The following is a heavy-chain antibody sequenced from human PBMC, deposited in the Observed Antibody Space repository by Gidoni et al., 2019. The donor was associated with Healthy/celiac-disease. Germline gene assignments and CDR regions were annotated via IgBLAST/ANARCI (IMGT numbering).Heavy chain of an antibody. CDR2: IKQDGSEK. CDR3: ARDHPYYDSSGTD. J-gene: IGHJ4*02. V-gene: IGHV3-7*01. Sequence: VQLVESGVGLVKPGVSLRLSCAASGFHFSRYCMSLISQAPGKGLEWVDNIKQDGSEKYYVDSVKGRFTISRDNAKNSLYLQMNRLRAEDTAVYYCARDHPYYDSSGTDWGQGTLVTVSS. CDR1: GFHFSRYC. D-gene: IGHD3-22*01.